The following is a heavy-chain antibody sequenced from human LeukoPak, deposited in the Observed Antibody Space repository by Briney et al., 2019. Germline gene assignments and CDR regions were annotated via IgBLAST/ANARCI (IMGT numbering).Heavy chain of an antibody. D-gene: IGHD2-2*02. V-gene: IGHV1-69*01. J-gene: IGHJ6*03. CDR1: GGTFSTYA. CDR3: ARDPCSTSCYRGGYYYYYMDV. Sequence: ASVKVSCKASGGTFSTYAISWVRQAPGQGLEWMGGIIPMFGTANYAQKFQGRVTITADESTNTAHMELSSLRSEDTAVYYCARDPCSTSCYRGGYYYYYMDVWGKGTTVTVS. CDR2: IIPMFGTA.